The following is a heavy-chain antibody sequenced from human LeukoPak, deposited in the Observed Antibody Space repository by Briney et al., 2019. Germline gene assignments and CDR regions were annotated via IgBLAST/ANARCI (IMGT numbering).Heavy chain of an antibody. CDR2: ISWNSGNI. V-gene: IGHV3-9*01. Sequence: PGGSLRLSCAASGFTFDDYAMHWVRQAPGKGLEWVSGISWNSGNIGYADSVKGRFTISGDNAKNSLFLQMNSLRAEDTALYYCAKDYCSSTTCYYNYWGQGTLVTVSS. D-gene: IGHD2-2*01. CDR3: AKDYCSSTTCYYNY. J-gene: IGHJ4*02. CDR1: GFTFDDYA.